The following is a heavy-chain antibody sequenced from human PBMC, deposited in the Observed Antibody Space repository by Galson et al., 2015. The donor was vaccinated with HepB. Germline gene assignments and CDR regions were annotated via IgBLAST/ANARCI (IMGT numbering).Heavy chain of an antibody. V-gene: IGHV1-3*01. CDR2: INAGNGNT. D-gene: IGHD2-15*01. CDR1: GYTFTSYA. Sequence: SVKVSCKASGYTFTSYAMHWVRQAPGQRLEWMGWINAGNGNTKYSQKFQGRVTITRDTSASTAYMELSSLRSEDTAVYYCARDRGGGSQKRPTWFDPWGQGTLVTVSS. J-gene: IGHJ5*02. CDR3: ARDRGGGSQKRPTWFDP.